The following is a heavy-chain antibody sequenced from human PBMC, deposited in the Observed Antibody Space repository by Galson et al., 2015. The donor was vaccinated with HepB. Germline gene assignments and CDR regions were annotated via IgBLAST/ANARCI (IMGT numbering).Heavy chain of an antibody. CDR1: GYSFTSYG. CDR3: ARTYTEAFDV. J-gene: IGHJ3*01. Sequence: SVKVSCKASGYSFTSYGISWVRQAPGQGLEWMGWISVNNGKTDYAQKLQGRVTTTTATSTSTAYLELRSLRSDDTALYYCARTYTEAFDVWGQGTMVTVSS. V-gene: IGHV1-18*01. CDR2: ISVNNGKT. D-gene: IGHD3-16*01.